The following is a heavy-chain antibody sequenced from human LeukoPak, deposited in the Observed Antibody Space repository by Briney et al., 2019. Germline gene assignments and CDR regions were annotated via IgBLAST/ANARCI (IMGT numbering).Heavy chain of an antibody. CDR3: ARLGTAYDAFDI. J-gene: IGHJ3*02. V-gene: IGHV1-2*02. CDR2: IDPLSGGT. D-gene: IGHD3-16*01. CDR1: GYSFTGYY. Sequence: GASVKVSCRASGYSFTGYYMYWVRQAPGQGLEWMGWIDPLSGGTNYARNFQGRVTMTRDTSISTAYMDLSSLTSDDTAVYYCARLGTAYDAFDIWGQGTVVTVSS.